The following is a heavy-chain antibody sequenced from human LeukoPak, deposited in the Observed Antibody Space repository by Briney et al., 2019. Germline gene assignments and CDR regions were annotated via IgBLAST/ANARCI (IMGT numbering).Heavy chain of an antibody. D-gene: IGHD6-19*01. V-gene: IGHV3-15*01. J-gene: IGHJ4*02. CDR2: IKSKTDGGTT. Sequence: KTGGSLRLSCAASGFTFSNAWMSWVRQAPGKGLEWVGRIKSKTDGGTTDYAAPVKGRFTISRDDSKNTLYLQMNSLRAEDTAVYYCARDQRDLQQWLGFSPYYWGQGALVTVSS. CDR1: GFTFSNAW. CDR3: ARDQRDLQQWLGFSPYY.